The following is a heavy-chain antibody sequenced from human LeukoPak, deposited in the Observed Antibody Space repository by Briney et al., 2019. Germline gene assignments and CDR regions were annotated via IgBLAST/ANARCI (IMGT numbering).Heavy chain of an antibody. CDR1: GGSIWGFN. V-gene: IGHV4-59*01. J-gene: IGHJ4*02. Sequence: PSETLSLTCTVSGGSIWGFNWSCVSHPPRKGLEWIGYIHYSGSTNNQPSLESRVTISVDTSKKQFSLKLSSVTAADTAVYYCARAVETAATLWGQGTLVTVSS. CDR2: IHYSGST. D-gene: IGHD2-15*01. CDR3: ARAVETAATL.